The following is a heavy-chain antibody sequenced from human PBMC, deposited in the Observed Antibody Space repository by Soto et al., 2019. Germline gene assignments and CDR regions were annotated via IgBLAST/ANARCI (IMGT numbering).Heavy chain of an antibody. D-gene: IGHD3-22*01. CDR2: ISSSSSTI. CDR3: ARGSSGYYPFVY. CDR1: GFTFSSYS. V-gene: IGHV3-48*02. J-gene: IGHJ4*02. Sequence: GGSLRLSCAACGFTFSSYSMNWVRQAPGKGLEWVSYISSSSSTIYYADSVKGRLTISRDNAKNSLYLQMNSLRDEDTAVYYCARGSSGYYPFVYWGQGTLVTVSS.